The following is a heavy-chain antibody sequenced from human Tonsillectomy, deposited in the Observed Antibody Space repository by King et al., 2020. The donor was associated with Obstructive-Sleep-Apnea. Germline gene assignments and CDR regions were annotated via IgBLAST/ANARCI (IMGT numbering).Heavy chain of an antibody. V-gene: IGHV4-34*01. CDR1: GGSFSGYY. J-gene: IGHJ4*02. CDR2: INHSGST. D-gene: IGHD5-12*01. Sequence: VQLQQWGAGLLKPSETLSLTCAVYGGSFSGYYWSWIRQPPGKGLEWIGEINHSGSTNYNPSLKRRVTISVDTSKNQFSLKLSSVTAADTAVYYCAGGRGPGDYWGQGTLVTVSS. CDR3: AGGRGPGDY.